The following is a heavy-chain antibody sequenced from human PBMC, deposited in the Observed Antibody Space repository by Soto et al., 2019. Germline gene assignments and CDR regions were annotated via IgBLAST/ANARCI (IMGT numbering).Heavy chain of an antibody. J-gene: IGHJ4*02. CDR1: GYTFTNYG. D-gene: IGHD5-18*01. CDR3: ARDPTPRYSYVQGLDY. Sequence: ASVKVSCKASGYTFTNYGISWVRQAPGQGLEWMGWISAYNGHTNYAQKFQGRVIMTTDTFTSTAYMELRSLRSDDTAVYYCARDPTPRYSYVQGLDYWGQGTMVPVYS. V-gene: IGHV1-18*04. CDR2: ISAYNGHT.